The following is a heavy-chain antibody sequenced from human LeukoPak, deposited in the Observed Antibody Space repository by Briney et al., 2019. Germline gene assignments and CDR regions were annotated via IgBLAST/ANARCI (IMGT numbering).Heavy chain of an antibody. Sequence: PSETLSLTCAVSGYSISSGYYWGWIRQPPGKGLEWIGSIYHSGSTYYNPSLKSRVTISVDTSKNQFSLKLSSVTAADTAVYYCARHEGPPDNIVVVPAAVLYWGQGTLVTVSS. J-gene: IGHJ4*02. CDR3: ARHEGPPDNIVVVPAAVLY. D-gene: IGHD2-2*01. CDR2: IYHSGST. CDR1: GYSISSGYY. V-gene: IGHV4-38-2*01.